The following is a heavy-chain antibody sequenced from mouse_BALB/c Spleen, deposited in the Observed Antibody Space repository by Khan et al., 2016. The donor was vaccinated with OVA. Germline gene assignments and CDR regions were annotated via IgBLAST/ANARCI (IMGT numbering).Heavy chain of an antibody. D-gene: IGHD2-1*01. CDR3: ARTYFSYGNYGDYYTMDY. J-gene: IGHJ4*01. CDR2: IWSGGST. Sequence: VQLQQSGPGLVQHSQSLSITCTVSGFSLTSYGVPWVRQSPGKGLEWLGVIWSGGSTDYNSAFISRLTISKDNSKSQVFFKMNSLQANDTAIYYCARTYFSYGNYGDYYTMDYWGQGTSVTVSS. CDR1: GFSLTSYG. V-gene: IGHV2-2*02.